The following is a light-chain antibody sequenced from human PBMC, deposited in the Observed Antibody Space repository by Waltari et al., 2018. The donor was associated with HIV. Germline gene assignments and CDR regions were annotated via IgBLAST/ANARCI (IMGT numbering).Light chain of an antibody. Sequence: SYELTQPPSVSVSPGQTASITCSGEKLEDKYTCWYQQKPGQSPVLVIFQDNKRPSGIPERFSASNSGNTATLTISGTQAIDEADYYCQAWVTSTVVFGGGTKLTVL. V-gene: IGLV3-1*01. CDR2: QDN. CDR3: QAWVTSTVV. J-gene: IGLJ2*01. CDR1: KLEDKY.